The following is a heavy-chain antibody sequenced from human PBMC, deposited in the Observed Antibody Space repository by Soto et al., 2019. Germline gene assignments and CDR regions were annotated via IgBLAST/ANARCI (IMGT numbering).Heavy chain of an antibody. CDR1: GGTFSSYA. D-gene: IGHD5-12*01. V-gene: IGHV1-69*01. Sequence: QVQLVQSGAEVKKPGSSVKVSCKASGGTFSSYAISWVRQAPGQGLEWMGGIIPIFGTANYAQKFQGRVTITADESTSTAYRELSSLRSEDTAVYYCAREYSGYETYYFDYWGQGTLVTVSS. CDR2: IIPIFGTA. J-gene: IGHJ4*02. CDR3: AREYSGYETYYFDY.